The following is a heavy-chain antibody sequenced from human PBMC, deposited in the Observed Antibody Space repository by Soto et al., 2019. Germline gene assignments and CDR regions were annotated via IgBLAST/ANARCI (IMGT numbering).Heavy chain of an antibody. CDR1: GGSISSGGYS. J-gene: IGHJ5*02. CDR2: IYHTGTT. Sequence: PSETLSLTCAVSGGSISSGGYSWSWIRQPPGKGLEWIGYIYHTGTTNYNPSLKRRVTISVDTSKTQFSLKLDSVTAAATGVYYCARLRGYSQAFHLWGQATLVRFSS. V-gene: IGHV4-30-2*01. D-gene: IGHD2-15*01. CDR3: ARLRGYSQAFHL.